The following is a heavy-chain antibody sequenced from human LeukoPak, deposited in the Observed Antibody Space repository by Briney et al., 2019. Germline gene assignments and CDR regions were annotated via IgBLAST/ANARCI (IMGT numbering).Heavy chain of an antibody. J-gene: IGHJ4*02. D-gene: IGHD6-13*01. CDR2: ITGSGGTT. V-gene: IGHV3-23*01. CDR1: GFTFSNYA. CDR3: ARDTSSWYRTYFDY. Sequence: PGGSLRLSCAASGFTFSNYAMNWVRQAPGKGLEWVSAITGSGGTTYYADSTKGRFTISRDNSKNTLYLQMNSLRAEDTAVYYCARDTSSWYRTYFDYWGQGTLVTVSS.